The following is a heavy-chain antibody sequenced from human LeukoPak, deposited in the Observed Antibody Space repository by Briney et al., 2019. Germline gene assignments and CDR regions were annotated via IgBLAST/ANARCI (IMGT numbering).Heavy chain of an antibody. V-gene: IGHV3-7*03. CDR2: IKQDGSGK. J-gene: IGHJ4*02. Sequence: GGSLRLSCEASGLTIRNYWMSWARQAPGKGLEWVANIKQDGSGKHYVDSVKGRFTISRDNTKNSLYLQMNSLRAEDTAVYYCAGAGLDSWGQGTLVTVSS. CDR1: GLTIRNYW. CDR3: AGAGLDS.